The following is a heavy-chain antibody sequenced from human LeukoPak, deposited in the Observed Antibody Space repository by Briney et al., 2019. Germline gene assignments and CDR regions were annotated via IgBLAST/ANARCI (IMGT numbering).Heavy chain of an antibody. J-gene: IGHJ4*02. Sequence: SETLSLTCAVYGGSFSGHFWSWIRQPPGKGLEWIGEINHSGSTNYNPSLESRVTISVDTSKNHFSLKLSSVTAADTAVYYCASGQYYDLWSGYYVDWGQGTLVTVSA. CDR2: INHSGST. CDR3: ASGQYYDLWSGYYVD. D-gene: IGHD3-3*01. V-gene: IGHV4-34*01. CDR1: GGSFSGHF.